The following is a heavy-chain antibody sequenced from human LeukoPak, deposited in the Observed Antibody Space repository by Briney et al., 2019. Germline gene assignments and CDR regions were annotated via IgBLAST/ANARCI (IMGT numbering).Heavy chain of an antibody. CDR3: AREYYDILTGYYPNDYFDY. CDR2: IKQDGSEK. Sequence: GGSLRLSCAASGFSLSDTWMSWVRQAPGKGLEWVANIKQDGSEKYYVDSVKGRFTISRDNAKNSLYLQMNSLRAEDTAVYYCAREYYDILTGYYPNDYFDYWGQGTLVTVSS. D-gene: IGHD3-9*01. CDR1: GFSLSDTW. J-gene: IGHJ4*02. V-gene: IGHV3-7*01.